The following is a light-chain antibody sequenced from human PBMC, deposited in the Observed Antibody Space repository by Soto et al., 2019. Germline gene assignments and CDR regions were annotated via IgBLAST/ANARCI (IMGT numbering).Light chain of an antibody. Sequence: QSALTQPPSASGSPGQSVTISCTGTSSDVGGYNYVSWYQQHPGKAPKLMIYEVSKRPSGVPDRFSGSKSGNTASLTVSGLQAEDEADYYCSSFAGTNNLWVFGGGTKVTV. J-gene: IGLJ3*02. CDR2: EVS. CDR1: SSDVGGYNY. V-gene: IGLV2-8*01. CDR3: SSFAGTNNLWV.